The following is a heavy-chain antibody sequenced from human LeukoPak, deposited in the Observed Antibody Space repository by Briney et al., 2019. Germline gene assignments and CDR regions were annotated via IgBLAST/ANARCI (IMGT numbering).Heavy chain of an antibody. V-gene: IGHV1-2*02. D-gene: IGHD3-22*01. CDR3: ATTYVETDGDYYDWFFDL. CDR2: INPDTGAT. J-gene: IGHJ2*01. Sequence: ASLTVSCKASGYTFAGKYINWVRQAPGQGLEWMGCINPDTGATNYAQKFHGRVTMTRDTSVSTANMEFSRLKSDDTAAYYCATTYVETDGDYYDWFFDLWGRGTLVTVSS. CDR1: GYTFAGKY.